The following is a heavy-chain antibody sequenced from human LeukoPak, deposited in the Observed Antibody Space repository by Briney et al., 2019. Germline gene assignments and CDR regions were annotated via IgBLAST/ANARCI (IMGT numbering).Heavy chain of an antibody. D-gene: IGHD1-26*01. CDR1: GGSFSGYY. CDR3: ARVRGSYLAAAFDY. CDR2: INHSGST. Sequence: PSETLSLTCAVYGGSFSGYYWSWIRQPPGKGLEWIGEINHSGSTNYNPSLKSRVTISVDTSKNQFSLKLSSVTAADTAVYYCARVRGSYLAAAFDYWGQGTLVTVSS. V-gene: IGHV4-34*01. J-gene: IGHJ4*02.